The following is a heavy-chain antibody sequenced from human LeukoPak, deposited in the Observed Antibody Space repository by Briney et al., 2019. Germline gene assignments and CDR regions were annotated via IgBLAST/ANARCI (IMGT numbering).Heavy chain of an antibody. CDR3: ATGQGNENLGY. D-gene: IGHD3-10*01. CDR1: GGSISSYY. Sequence: SETLSLTCTVSGGSISSYYWSWIRQPPGKGLEWIGYIYYSGSTNYNPSLKSRVTISVDTSKNQFSLKLSSVTAADTAVYYCATGQGNENLGYWGQGTLVTVSS. V-gene: IGHV4-59*01. J-gene: IGHJ4*02. CDR2: IYYSGST.